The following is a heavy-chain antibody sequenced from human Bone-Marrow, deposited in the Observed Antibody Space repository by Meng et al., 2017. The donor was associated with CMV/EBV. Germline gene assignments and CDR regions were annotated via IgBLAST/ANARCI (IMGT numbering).Heavy chain of an antibody. CDR2: INEDGRIT. CDR1: GFTFSNYW. V-gene: IGHV3-74*01. D-gene: IGHD1-26*01. J-gene: IGHJ4*02. Sequence: EVPLVASGGCLSEPGVSLRLSCEDSGFTFSNYWMHWVRQVPGEGLVWVSRINEDGRITSYADSVKGRFTISRDNARNTLYLQMNSLRADDSAVYYCARDLSGSRDYWGRGTLVTVSS. CDR3: ARDLSGSRDY.